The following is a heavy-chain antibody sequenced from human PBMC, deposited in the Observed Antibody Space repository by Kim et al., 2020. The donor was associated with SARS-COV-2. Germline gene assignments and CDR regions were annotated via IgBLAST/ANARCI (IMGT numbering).Heavy chain of an antibody. D-gene: IGHD3-3*01. Sequence: ASVKVSCKASGYTFTSYAMNWVRQAPGQGLEWMGWIIPNFGKPKYAQSFKGRFVFSLDTSMSTAYLQISSLRSEDTAVYYCARPEWVFNWGQGTLVNVSS. CDR2: IIPNFGKP. CDR3: ARPEWVFN. CDR1: GYTFTSYA. J-gene: IGHJ4*02. V-gene: IGHV7-4-1*02.